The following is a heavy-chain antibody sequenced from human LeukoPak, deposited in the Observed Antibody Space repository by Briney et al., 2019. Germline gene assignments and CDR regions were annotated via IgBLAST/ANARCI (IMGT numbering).Heavy chain of an antibody. CDR2: ISWNSGSI. CDR1: GFTFDDYA. D-gene: IGHD6-13*01. V-gene: IGHV3-9*01. J-gene: IGHJ6*02. Sequence: GGSLRLSCAASGFTFDDYAMHWVRQAPGKGLEWVSGISWNSGSIGYADSVKGRFTISRDNAKNSLYLQMNSLRAEDTALYYCATEDSSSCYYYYGMDVWGQGTTVTVSS. CDR3: ATEDSSSCYYYYGMDV.